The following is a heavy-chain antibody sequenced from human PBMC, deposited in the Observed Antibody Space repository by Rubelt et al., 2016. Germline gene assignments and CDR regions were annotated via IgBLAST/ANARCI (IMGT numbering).Heavy chain of an antibody. V-gene: IGHV4-39*01. D-gene: IGHD2-2*01. J-gene: IGHJ3*02. Sequence: QVQLQQWGAGLLKPSETLSLTCTVSGGSISSSSYYWGWIRQPPGKGLEWIGSIYYSGSTYYNPSLKSRVTISVDTSKNQFSLKLSSVTAADTAVYYCAKPIFYCSSTSCPMGNAFDIWGQGTMVTVSS. CDR1: GGSISSSSYY. CDR2: IYYSGST. CDR3: AKPIFYCSSTSCPMGNAFDI.